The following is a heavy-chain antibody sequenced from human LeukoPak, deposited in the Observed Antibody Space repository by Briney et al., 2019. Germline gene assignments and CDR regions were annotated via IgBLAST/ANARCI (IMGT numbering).Heavy chain of an antibody. Sequence: SETLSLTCTVSGYSISSGYYWGWIRQPPGKGLEWIGNIYHSGNTYYNPSLKSRVTISVDTSKHQFSLKLSSVTAADTAVYYCARDLPIPTYYYDSSGLGDYWGQGTLVTVSS. V-gene: IGHV4-38-2*02. J-gene: IGHJ4*02. D-gene: IGHD3-22*01. CDR3: ARDLPIPTYYYDSSGLGDY. CDR1: GYSISSGYY. CDR2: IYHSGNT.